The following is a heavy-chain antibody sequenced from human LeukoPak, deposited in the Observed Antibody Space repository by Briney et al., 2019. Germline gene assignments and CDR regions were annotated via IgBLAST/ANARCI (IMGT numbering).Heavy chain of an antibody. CDR2: IISIFGTA. D-gene: IGHD6-13*01. CDR1: GGTFSSYA. V-gene: IGHV1-69*01. J-gene: IGHJ3*02. Sequence: SVKVSCKASGGTFSSYAISWVRQAPGQGLEWMGGIISIFGTANYAQKFQGRVTITADESTSTAYMELSSLRSEDTAVYYCARRIGSSLRIDIWGQGTMVTVSS. CDR3: ARRIGSSLRIDI.